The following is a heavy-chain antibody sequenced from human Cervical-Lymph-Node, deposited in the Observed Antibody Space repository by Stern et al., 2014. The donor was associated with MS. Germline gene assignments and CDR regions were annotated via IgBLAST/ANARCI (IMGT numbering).Heavy chain of an antibody. CDR1: GFTFRNYW. CDR2: INRDGTTI. CDR3: TKDTYGPEDY. Sequence: EVQLEESGGGLVQPGGSLRLSCVASGFTFRNYWMHWVRQGPGKGLVWVARINRDGTTIPHADSVKGRFTISRDNAKNTLYLQMNSLRVEDTAVYYCTKDTYGPEDYWGQGTSVTVSS. J-gene: IGHJ4*02. D-gene: IGHD3-10*01. V-gene: IGHV3-74*02.